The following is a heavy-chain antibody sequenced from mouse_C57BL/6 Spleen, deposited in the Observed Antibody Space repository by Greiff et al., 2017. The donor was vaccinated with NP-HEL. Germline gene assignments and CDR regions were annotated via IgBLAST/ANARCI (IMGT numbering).Heavy chain of an antibody. CDR3: ARQLRLPYYFDY. D-gene: IGHD3-2*02. V-gene: IGHV5-6*01. Sequence: EVKRVESGGDLVKPGGSLTLSCAASGFTFSSYGMSWVRQTPDKRLEWVATISSGGSYTDSPDSVSGRFTTSRDNAKNTLYQQMSSLKSEDTAMYYCARQLRLPYYFDYWGQGTTLTVSS. CDR1: GFTFSSYG. CDR2: ISSGGSYT. J-gene: IGHJ2*01.